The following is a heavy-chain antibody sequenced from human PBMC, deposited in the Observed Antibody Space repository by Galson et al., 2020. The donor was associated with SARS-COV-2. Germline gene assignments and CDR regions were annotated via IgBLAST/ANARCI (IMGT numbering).Heavy chain of an antibody. Sequence: SATLSLTCTVTGGSISSSIYFWGWIRQPPGKGLQWIGTTYDSGSTYYDPSLKSRLTISVDTSKNQFSLKLSSVTAADTAVYYCARHGRGELLFPFDYWGQGILVTVSS. V-gene: IGHV4-39*01. CDR3: ARHGRGELLFPFDY. D-gene: IGHD1-26*01. J-gene: IGHJ4*02. CDR2: TYDSGST. CDR1: GGSISSSIYF.